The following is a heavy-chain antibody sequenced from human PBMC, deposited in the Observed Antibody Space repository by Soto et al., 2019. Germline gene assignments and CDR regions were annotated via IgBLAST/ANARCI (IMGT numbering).Heavy chain of an antibody. V-gene: IGHV1-46*01. CDR2: INPNGGST. CDR3: ATSVNSAMAFDY. Sequence: QVQLVQAGAEVKKPGASVKVSCKASGYTFTHYYIHWVRQAPGQGLEWMGRINPNGGSTTYAQKFRAGLTMTRDTSTSTVYMQLSSLRSEDSAVYYCATSVNSAMAFDYWGQRTLVTVSS. CDR1: GYTFTHYY. J-gene: IGHJ4*02. D-gene: IGHD5-18*01.